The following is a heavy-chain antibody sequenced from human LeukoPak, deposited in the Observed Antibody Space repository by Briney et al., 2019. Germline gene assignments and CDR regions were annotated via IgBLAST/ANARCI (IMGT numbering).Heavy chain of an antibody. CDR2: ICSSGSTI. J-gene: IGHJ4*02. V-gene: IGHV3-48*01. CDR1: GFTFSSYS. CDR3: ASPLSDY. Sequence: GGSLRLSCAASGFTFSSYSMNWVRQAPGKGLEWVSYICSSGSTIYMADSVKGRFTICRDNAKTSLYLQMNSLRAEVTAVYYCASPLSDYWGQGTLVPVSS.